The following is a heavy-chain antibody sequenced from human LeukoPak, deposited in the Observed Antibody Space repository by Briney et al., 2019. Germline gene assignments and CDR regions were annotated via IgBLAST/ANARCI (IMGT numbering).Heavy chain of an antibody. CDR1: GVSISSSNW. CDR3: AVGRVFLRRGAEAFVI. Sequence: PSETLSLTCAVSGVSISSSNWWSGLRSPPGKGVEWSGEICHSGSTNYNPSVKSRVTISRDNSKNQLSLQLSSVTAEDTAVYYFAVGRVFLRRGAEAFVIRGQGAMVTVSS. J-gene: IGHJ3*02. V-gene: IGHV4-4*02. D-gene: IGHD1-26*01. CDR2: ICHSGST.